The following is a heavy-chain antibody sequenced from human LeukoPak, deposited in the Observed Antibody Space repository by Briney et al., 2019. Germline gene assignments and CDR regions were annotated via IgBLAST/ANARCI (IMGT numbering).Heavy chain of an antibody. J-gene: IGHJ4*02. CDR1: SDSISTHS. Sequence: SETLSLTCSVSSDSISTHSWSWIRQAAGKRLEWIGHISPSGNTNYNPSLKSRVTMSVDTSKNHFSLKLSSVTAADTAVYYCARHGGSWTFDYWGQGILVTVSS. CDR2: ISPSGNT. V-gene: IGHV4-4*07. CDR3: ARHGGSWTFDY. D-gene: IGHD1-26*01.